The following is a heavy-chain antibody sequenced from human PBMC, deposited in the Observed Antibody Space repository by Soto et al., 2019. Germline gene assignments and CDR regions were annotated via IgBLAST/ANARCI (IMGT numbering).Heavy chain of an antibody. V-gene: IGHV3-23*01. J-gene: IGHJ3*02. CDR3: AKVHPTLFGVSTSAFNT. CDR1: GFVFSSYA. Sequence: PXVCLRLSCKACGFVFSSYAMSWIRQAPGKGLEWVSAISGSGDRTYYADSVEGRFTVSRDNSKNTLFLQMNSLRAEDTAVFYCAKVHPTLFGVSTSAFNTWGRRTMVTVSS. D-gene: IGHD3-3*01. CDR2: ISGSGDRT.